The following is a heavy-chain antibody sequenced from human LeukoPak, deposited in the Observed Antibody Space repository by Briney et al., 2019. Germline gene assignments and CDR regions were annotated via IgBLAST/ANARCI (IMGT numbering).Heavy chain of an antibody. CDR2: LSGRGVST. D-gene: IGHD4-17*01. CDR1: GFTFSSYA. J-gene: IGHJ4*02. CDR3: VSTTVTIDY. Sequence: PGGSLRLSCAASGFTFSSYAMSWVRQAPRKGLEWVSTLSGRGVSTYYADSVKGRFTISRDNSKNTLYLQMNSLRAEDTAVYYCVSTTVTIDYWGQGTLVTVSS. V-gene: IGHV3-23*01.